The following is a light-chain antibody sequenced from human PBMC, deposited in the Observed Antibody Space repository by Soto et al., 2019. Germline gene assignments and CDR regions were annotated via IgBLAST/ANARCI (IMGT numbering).Light chain of an antibody. CDR3: VLYMGSGISA. V-gene: IGLV8-61*01. CDR1: SGSVSTTYY. J-gene: IGLJ2*01. Sequence: QTVVTQEPSFSVSPGGTVTLTCGLTSGSVSTTYYPSWYQQTPGQAPRTLIYSTNIRSSGVPDRFSGSILGNKAALTITGAQADYESDYYCVLYMGSGISAFGGGTKVTVL. CDR2: STN.